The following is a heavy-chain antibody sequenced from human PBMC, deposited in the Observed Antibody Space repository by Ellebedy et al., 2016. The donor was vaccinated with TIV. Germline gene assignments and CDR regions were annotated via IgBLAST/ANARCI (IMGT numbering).Heavy chain of an antibody. CDR3: ARSGSYYGRFDY. D-gene: IGHD1-26*01. Sequence: GGSLRLSXVASGFTFDDYGMSWARQAPGKGLEWASDINWNGGSTGYADSVKGRFTISRDNAKNCLYLQMNSLRAEDTALYYCARSGSYYGRFDYWGQGTLVTVSS. V-gene: IGHV3-20*03. CDR1: GFTFDDYG. J-gene: IGHJ4*02. CDR2: INWNGGST.